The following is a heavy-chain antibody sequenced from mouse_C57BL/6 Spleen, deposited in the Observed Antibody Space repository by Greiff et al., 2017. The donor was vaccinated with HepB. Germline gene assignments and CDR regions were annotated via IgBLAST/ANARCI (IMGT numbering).Heavy chain of an antibody. CDR1: GYTFTSYW. V-gene: IGHV1-72*01. J-gene: IGHJ3*01. CDR2: IDPNSGGT. Sequence: QVQLQQPGAELVKPGASVKLSCKASGYTFTSYWMHWVKQRPGRGLEWIGRIDPNSGGTKYNEKFKSKATLTVDKPSSTAYMQLSSLTSEDSAVYYCARLDSSGYVSGFAYWGQGTLVTVSA. D-gene: IGHD3-2*02. CDR3: ARLDSSGYVSGFAY.